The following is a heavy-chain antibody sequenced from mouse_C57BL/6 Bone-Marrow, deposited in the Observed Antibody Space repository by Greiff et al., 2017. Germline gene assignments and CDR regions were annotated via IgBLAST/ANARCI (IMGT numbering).Heavy chain of an antibody. CDR1: GYTFTDYE. CDR2: IDPETGGT. D-gene: IGHD2-5*01. V-gene: IGHV1-15*01. CDR3: TRGDYYSNSWWYFDV. Sequence: VQLQQSGAELVRPGASVTLSCKASGYTFTDYEMNWVKQTPVHGLEWIGAIDPETGGTAYNQKFKGKAILTADKSSSTAYMELRSLTSEDSAVYYCTRGDYYSNSWWYFDVWGTGTTVTVSS. J-gene: IGHJ1*03.